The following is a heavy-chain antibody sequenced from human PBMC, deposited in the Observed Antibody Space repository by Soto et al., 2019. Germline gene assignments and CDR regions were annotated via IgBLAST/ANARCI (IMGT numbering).Heavy chain of an antibody. CDR1: GGSISSYY. CDR3: ATRSGGAAAGMDYYYYGMDV. Sequence: SETLSLTCTVSGGSISSYYWSWIRQPAGKGLEWIGRIYTSGSTNYNPSLKSRVTMSVDTSKNQFSLKLSSVTAADTAVYYCATRSGGAAAGMDYYYYGMDVWGQGTMVTVSS. J-gene: IGHJ6*02. D-gene: IGHD6-13*01. CDR2: IYTSGST. V-gene: IGHV4-4*07.